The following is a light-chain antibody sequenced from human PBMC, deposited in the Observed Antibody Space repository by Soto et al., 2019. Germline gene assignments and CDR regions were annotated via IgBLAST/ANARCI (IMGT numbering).Light chain of an antibody. CDR2: KAS. J-gene: IGKJ1*01. Sequence: DIQMTQSPPTLSASVGDRVTISCRASESITNWLAWDQHKPGKAPKLLIYKASSLESGVPSRFSGSGSGTEFTLTISSLQPDDFATYYCQQYKSPPWTFGQGTKVDIK. CDR3: QQYKSPPWT. V-gene: IGKV1-5*03. CDR1: ESITNW.